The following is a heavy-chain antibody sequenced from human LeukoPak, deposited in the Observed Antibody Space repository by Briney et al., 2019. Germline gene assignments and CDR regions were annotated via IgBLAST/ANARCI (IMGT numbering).Heavy chain of an antibody. J-gene: IGHJ5*02. D-gene: IGHD5-12*01. CDR3: VGDQVDNVGWLT. V-gene: IGHV3-64D*06. CDR2: INGDGRTT. Sequence: PGGSLRLSCSASGFIFSTYTMYRVRQAPGKGLEFVSVINGDGRTTYYADSVKGRFTISRDNSKNTLYLQMNSLRAEDTAVYYCVGDQVDNVGWLTWGQGTRVTVSS. CDR1: GFIFSTYT.